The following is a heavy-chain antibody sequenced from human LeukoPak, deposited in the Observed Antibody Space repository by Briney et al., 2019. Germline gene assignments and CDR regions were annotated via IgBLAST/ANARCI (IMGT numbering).Heavy chain of an antibody. V-gene: IGHV4-59*01. J-gene: IGHJ4*02. D-gene: IGHD2-8*02. CDR3: ARAAPLVEEEACYFDY. Sequence: PSETLSLTCTVSGGSISSYYWSWIRQPPGKGLEWIGYIYYSGSTNYNPSLKSRVTISVDTSKNQFSLKLSSVTAADTAVYYCARAAPLVEEEACYFDYWGQGTLVTVSS. CDR1: GGSISSYY. CDR2: IYYSGST.